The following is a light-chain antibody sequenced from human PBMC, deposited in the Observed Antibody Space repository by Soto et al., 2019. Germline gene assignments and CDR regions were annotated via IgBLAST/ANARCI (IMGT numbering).Light chain of an antibody. CDR1: SSDVGGYNY. Sequence: QSALTQPASVSGSAGQSITISCTGTSSDVGGYNYVSWYQQHPGKAPKLMIYEVSNRPSGVSNRFSGSKSGNTASLTISGPXAEDEADYYCSSYTSSSTLYVFGTGTKVTVL. J-gene: IGLJ1*01. CDR2: EVS. CDR3: SSYTSSSTLYV. V-gene: IGLV2-14*01.